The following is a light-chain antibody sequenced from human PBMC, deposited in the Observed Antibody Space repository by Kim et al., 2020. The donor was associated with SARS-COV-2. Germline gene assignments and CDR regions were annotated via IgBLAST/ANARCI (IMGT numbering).Light chain of an antibody. J-gene: IGKJ1*01. Sequence: SPGERATRSCRASQSISSNLAWYQQKPGQAPRLLIYGASTRATGIPARFSGSGSGTEFTLTISSLQSEDFAVYYCHQYNNWPPWTFGQGTKVDIK. V-gene: IGKV3-15*01. CDR2: GAS. CDR1: QSISSN. CDR3: HQYNNWPPWT.